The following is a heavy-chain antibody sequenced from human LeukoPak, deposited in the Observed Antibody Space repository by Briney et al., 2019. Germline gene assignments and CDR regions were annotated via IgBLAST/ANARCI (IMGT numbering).Heavy chain of an antibody. J-gene: IGHJ4*02. V-gene: IGHV4-59*01. Sequence: SETLSLTCTVSGGSIRSFYWGWIRQLPRKGLEWIGFIHYSGSTNYNPSLKSRVTISVDTSKNQFSLKLRSVTAADTAVSYCTRENYFDYWGQGTVVTVSS. CDR3: TRENYFDY. CDR1: GGSIRSFY. CDR2: IHYSGST.